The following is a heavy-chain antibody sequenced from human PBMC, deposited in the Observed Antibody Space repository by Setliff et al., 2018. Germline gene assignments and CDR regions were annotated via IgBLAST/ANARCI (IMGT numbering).Heavy chain of an antibody. CDR1: GDSFNNYA. Sequence: SVKVSCKASGDSFNNYAISWVRQAPGQGLEWMGGIIPMFGTPAYAQKFQDRVTITTDESTSTAYMELDSLRSEDTAVYYCAREGVDTRSSTDYRYYMDVWGKGTTVTVSS. CDR3: AREGVDTRSSTDYRYYMDV. V-gene: IGHV1-69*05. J-gene: IGHJ6*03. D-gene: IGHD5-18*01. CDR2: IIPMFGTP.